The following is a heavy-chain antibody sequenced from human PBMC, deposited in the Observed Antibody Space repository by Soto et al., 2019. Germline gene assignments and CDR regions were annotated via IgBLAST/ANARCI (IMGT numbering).Heavy chain of an antibody. Sequence: ASVKVSCKASGYTFTSYAMHWVRQAPGQRLEWMGWINAGNGNTKYSQKFQGRVTITRDTSASTAYMELSSLRSEDTAVYYCARVVVPAGDLGYYYYYMDVWGKGTTVTVSS. CDR2: INAGNGNT. CDR3: ARVVVPAGDLGYYYYYMDV. CDR1: GYTFTSYA. V-gene: IGHV1-3*01. D-gene: IGHD2-2*01. J-gene: IGHJ6*03.